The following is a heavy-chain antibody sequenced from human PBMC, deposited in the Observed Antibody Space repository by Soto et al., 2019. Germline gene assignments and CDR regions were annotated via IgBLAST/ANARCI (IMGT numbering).Heavy chain of an antibody. D-gene: IGHD3-22*01. V-gene: IGHV3-49*03. CDR2: IRSKTYGGTT. CDR3: TGDTSGYYYASAIDY. CDR1: GFTFGDYA. Sequence: GGSLRLSCTASGFTFGDYAMSWLRQAPGRGLEWVGFIRSKTYGGTTEYAASVKGRFTISRDDSKRITYLQMNGLKTEDTAVYYCTGDTSGYYYASAIDYWGQGTLVTVSS. J-gene: IGHJ4*02.